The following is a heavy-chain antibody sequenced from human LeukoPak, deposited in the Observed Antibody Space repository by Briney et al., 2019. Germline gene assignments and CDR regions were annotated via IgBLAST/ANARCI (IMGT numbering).Heavy chain of an antibody. CDR2: IEEDGSGK. Sequence: PGGSLRLSCAASGFTFRSYWMSWVRQAPGKGLEWVANIEEDGSGKYSVDSVKGRFTISRDNAKNSLYLQMNSLRAEDTAVYYCARDRYYDSGSYGLDYWGQGTLVTVSS. J-gene: IGHJ4*02. CDR1: GFTFRSYW. V-gene: IGHV3-7*01. D-gene: IGHD3-10*01. CDR3: ARDRYYDSGSYGLDY.